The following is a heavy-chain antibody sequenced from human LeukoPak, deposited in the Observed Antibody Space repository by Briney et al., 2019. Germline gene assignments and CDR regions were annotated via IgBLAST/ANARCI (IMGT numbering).Heavy chain of an antibody. Sequence: ASVKVSCKASGYTFTSYDINWVRQATGQGLEWMGWMNPNSGNTGYAQKFQGRVTMTRNTSISTAHMELSSLRSEDTAVYYCARSFRASSIAARPYVYWGQGTLVTVSS. CDR3: ARSFRASSIAARPYVY. D-gene: IGHD6-6*01. CDR1: GYTFTSYD. V-gene: IGHV1-8*01. CDR2: MNPNSGNT. J-gene: IGHJ4*02.